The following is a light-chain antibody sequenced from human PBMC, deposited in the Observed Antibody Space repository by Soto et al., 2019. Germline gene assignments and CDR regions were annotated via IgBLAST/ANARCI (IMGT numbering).Light chain of an antibody. CDR3: CSYGGSSTYV. V-gene: IGLV2-23*02. CDR2: EVS. J-gene: IGLJ1*01. Sequence: QSALTQPASVSGSPGQSITISCAGTSSDVGSYNLVSWYQQHPGKAPKLIIYEVSKRPSGVSDRFSGSKSGSTASLTISGLQAEDETDYYCCSYGGSSTYVFGTGTKLTVL. CDR1: SSDVGSYNL.